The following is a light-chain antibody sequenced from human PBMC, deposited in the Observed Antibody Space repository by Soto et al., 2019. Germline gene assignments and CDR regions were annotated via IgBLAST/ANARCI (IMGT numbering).Light chain of an antibody. J-gene: IGLJ2*01. V-gene: IGLV3-1*01. CDR2: QDS. CDR1: KLGDKY. CDR3: QAWDSSPL. Sequence: SYELTKPPSVSVSPGQTASITCSGDKLGDKYACWYQQKPGQSPVLVIYQDSKRPSGIPERFSGSNSGNTATLTISGTQAMDEADYYCQAWDSSPLFGGGTKLTVL.